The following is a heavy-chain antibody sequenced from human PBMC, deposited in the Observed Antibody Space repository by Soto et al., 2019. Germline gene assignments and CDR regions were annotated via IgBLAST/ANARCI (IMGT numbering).Heavy chain of an antibody. V-gene: IGHV1-58*02. J-gene: IGHJ6*03. CDR3: AATVYYYYYYYMDV. CDR2: IVVGSGNT. Sequence: SVKVSCKASGFTFTSSAMQWVRQARGQRLEWIGWIVVGSGNTNYAQKFQERVTITRDMSTSTAYMELSSLRSEDTAVYYCAATVYYYYYYYMDVWGKGTTVTVSS. CDR1: GFTFTSSA.